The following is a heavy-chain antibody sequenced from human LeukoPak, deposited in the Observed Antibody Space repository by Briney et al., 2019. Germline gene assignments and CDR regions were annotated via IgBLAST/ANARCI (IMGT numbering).Heavy chain of an antibody. CDR1: GGSISSGDYY. CDR3: ARGPYAIGTRGVYFDY. V-gene: IGHV4-30-4*08. Sequence: SETLSLTCTVSGGSISSGDYYWSWIRQPPGKGLEWIGYIYYSGSTYYNPSLKSRVTISVDTSKNQFSLKLSSVTAADTAVYYCARGPYAIGTRGVYFDYWGQGTLVTVSS. J-gene: IGHJ4*02. CDR2: IYYSGST. D-gene: IGHD1-26*01.